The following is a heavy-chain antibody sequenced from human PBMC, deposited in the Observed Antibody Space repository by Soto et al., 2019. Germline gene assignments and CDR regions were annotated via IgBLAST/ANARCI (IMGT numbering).Heavy chain of an antibody. D-gene: IGHD6-13*01. J-gene: IGHJ4*02. CDR2: IYPGDSDT. CDR1: GYSFTGYW. V-gene: IGHV5-51*01. Sequence: ASVKVSCKASGYSFTGYWIGWVRQMPGKGLEWMGIIYPGDSDTRYSPSFQGQVTISADKSISTAYLQWSSLKASDTAMYYCARHSRYSSSWYAGYFDYWGQGTLVTVSS. CDR3: ARHSRYSSSWYAGYFDY.